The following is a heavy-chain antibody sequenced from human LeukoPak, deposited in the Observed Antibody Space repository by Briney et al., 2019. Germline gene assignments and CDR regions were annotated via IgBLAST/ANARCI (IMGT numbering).Heavy chain of an antibody. CDR1: GFTFRNAS. V-gene: IGHV3-15*01. CDR2: IKSKTDGGTT. Sequence: GGSLRLSCAASGFTFRNASMSWVRQAPGKGLEWVGRIKSKTDGGTTDYAAPVKGRFTISRDDSKNTLYLQMNSLTTEDTTVYFCAHRDTTMVRVDYWGQGTLVTVSS. CDR3: AHRDTTMVRVDY. J-gene: IGHJ4*02. D-gene: IGHD5-18*01.